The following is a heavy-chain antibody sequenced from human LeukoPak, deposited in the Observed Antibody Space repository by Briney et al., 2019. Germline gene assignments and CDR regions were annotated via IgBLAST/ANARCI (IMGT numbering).Heavy chain of an antibody. CDR2: IIPILGIA. J-gene: IGHJ3*02. V-gene: IGHV1-69*04. CDR1: GGTFSSYA. Sequence: SVKVSCKASGGTFSSYAISWVRQAPGQGLEWMGRIIPILGIANYAQKFQGRVTITADKSTSTAYMELSSLRSEDTAVYYCARYYYDSSGYYHNDAFDIWGQGTMVTVSS. CDR3: ARYYYDSSGYYHNDAFDI. D-gene: IGHD3-22*01.